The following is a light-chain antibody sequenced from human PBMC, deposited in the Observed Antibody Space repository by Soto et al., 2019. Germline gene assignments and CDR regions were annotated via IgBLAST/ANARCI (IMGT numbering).Light chain of an antibody. CDR1: TSNIGRNT. CDR3: AVWDDSLNGFP. V-gene: IGLV1-44*01. Sequence: QSALTQPPSASGTPGQRVTISCSGSTSNIGRNTVNWYQQLPGTAPKLLIHSNNLRPSGAPDRFSGSKSGTSASLAISGLQSEDEADYYCAVWDDSLNGFPFGAGTKVTVL. J-gene: IGLJ1*01. CDR2: SNN.